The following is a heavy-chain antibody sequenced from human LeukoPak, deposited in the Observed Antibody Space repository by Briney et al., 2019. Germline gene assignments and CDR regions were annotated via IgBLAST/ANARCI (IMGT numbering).Heavy chain of an antibody. CDR2: IYTSGST. CDR3: ARESAIVAAAGKIY. J-gene: IGHJ4*02. V-gene: IGHV4-4*08. CDR1: ADSISDYY. Sequence: SETLSLTCTVSADSISDYYWSWIRQPPGKGLEWIGRIYTSGSTNYNPSLKSRVTISVDTSKNQFSLKLSSVTAADTAVYYCARESAIVAAAGKIYWGQGTLVTVSS. D-gene: IGHD6-13*01.